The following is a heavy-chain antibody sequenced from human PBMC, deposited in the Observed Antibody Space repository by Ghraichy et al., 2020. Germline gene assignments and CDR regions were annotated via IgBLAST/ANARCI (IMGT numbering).Heavy chain of an antibody. CDR1: GGSINGYY. CDR2: IYYTGSP. J-gene: IGHJ5*02. Sequence: SETLSLTCTVSGGSINGYYWSWIRQPPGERLEWIGYIYYTGSPNYNPSLRSRVTMSVDTSKNQFSLHLNSISAADTAVYYCARSMMPTIYPPFDPWGQGILVTVSS. V-gene: IGHV4-59*01. D-gene: IGHD5-24*01. CDR3: ARSMMPTIYPPFDP.